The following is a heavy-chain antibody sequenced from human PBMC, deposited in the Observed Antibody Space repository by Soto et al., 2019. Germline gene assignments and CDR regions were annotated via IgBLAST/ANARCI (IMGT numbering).Heavy chain of an antibody. D-gene: IGHD3-22*01. V-gene: IGHV3-43D*03. CDR1: GFTFDDYA. CDR3: AKDVTRNYYDSSGYHRISYYGMDV. CDR2: ISWDGGST. J-gene: IGHJ6*02. Sequence: GGYLRLSCAASGFTFDDYAMHWVRQAPGKGLEWVSLISWDGGSTYYADSVKGRFTISRDNSKNSLYLQMNSLRAEDTALYYCAKDVTRNYYDSSGYHRISYYGMDVWGQGTTVTVSS.